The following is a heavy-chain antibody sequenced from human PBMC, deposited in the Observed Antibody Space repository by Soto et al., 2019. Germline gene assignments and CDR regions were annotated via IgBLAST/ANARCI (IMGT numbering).Heavy chain of an antibody. V-gene: IGHV3-23*01. D-gene: IGHD7-27*01. Sequence: PGGSLRLSCAASGFTFSSYAMSWVRQTSGKGLQWVSTISGTDGPTYYAASVKGRFTISRDNSQNILYLQMNNLRAEDTAIYYCAKYAVFSPGVRFNFDYWGQGTLVAVSS. J-gene: IGHJ4*02. CDR2: ISGTDGPT. CDR1: GFTFSSYA. CDR3: AKYAVFSPGVRFNFDY.